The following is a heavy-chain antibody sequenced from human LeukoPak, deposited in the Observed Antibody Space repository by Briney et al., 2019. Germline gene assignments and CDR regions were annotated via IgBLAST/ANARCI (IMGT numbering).Heavy chain of an antibody. CDR1: GFTFSSYA. J-gene: IGHJ6*03. V-gene: IGHV3-30*03. D-gene: IGHD6-25*01. Sequence: PGGSLRLPCAASGFTFSSYAMSWVRQAPGKGLEWVAVISYDGSNKYYADSVKGRFTISRDNAKNSLYLQMNSLRADDTAVYYCARFAAGGSYYYYMDVWGKGTALTV. CDR2: ISYDGSNK. CDR3: ARFAAGGSYYYYMDV.